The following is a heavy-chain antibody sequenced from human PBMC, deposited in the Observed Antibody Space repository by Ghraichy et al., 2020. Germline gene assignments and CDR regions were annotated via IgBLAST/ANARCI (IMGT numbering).Heavy chain of an antibody. CDR1: GGSIISGDYY. D-gene: IGHD3-3*01. J-gene: IGHJ6*02. CDR3: ARERVTWSGSHRNVDV. V-gene: IGHV4-30-4*01. Sequence: SETLSLTCTVSGGSIISGDYYWSWIRQPPGKGLEWIGYIYYSGNTYYKSSLKSRTTISVDTSKNQFSLKLTSVTAADTAVYYCARERVTWSGSHRNVDVWGQGTTGTVSS. CDR2: IYYSGNT.